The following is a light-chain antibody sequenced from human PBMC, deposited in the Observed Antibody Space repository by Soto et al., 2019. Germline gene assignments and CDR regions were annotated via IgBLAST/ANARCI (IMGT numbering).Light chain of an antibody. Sequence: QSALTQPASVSGSPGQSITISCTGTSSDVGGYNYVSWYQRHPGKAPKIMIHDVTNRPSGVSNRFSGSKSGNMASLTISGLQAEDEADYFCSSYTSSTTYVFGSWTKVTVL. CDR1: SSDVGGYNY. V-gene: IGLV2-14*03. J-gene: IGLJ1*01. CDR3: SSYTSSTTYV. CDR2: DVT.